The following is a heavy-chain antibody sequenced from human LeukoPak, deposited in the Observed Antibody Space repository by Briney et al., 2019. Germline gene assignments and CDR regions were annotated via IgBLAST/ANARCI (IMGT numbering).Heavy chain of an antibody. D-gene: IGHD6-6*01. CDR2: ISYDGSNK. CDR1: GFTFSSYA. J-gene: IGHJ4*02. CDR3: ARDYSSSSRYFDY. Sequence: GRSLRLSCAASGFTFSSYAMRWVRQAPGKGLEWVAVISYDGSNKYYADSVKGRFTISRDNSKNTLYLQMNSLRAEDTAVYYCARDYSSSSRYFDYWGQGTLVTVSS. V-gene: IGHV3-30*04.